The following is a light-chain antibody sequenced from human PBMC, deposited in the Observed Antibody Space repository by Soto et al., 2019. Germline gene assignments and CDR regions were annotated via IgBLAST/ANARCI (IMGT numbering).Light chain of an antibody. V-gene: IGKV1-5*01. CDR2: DAS. CDR3: QQYESYSPLT. J-gene: IGKJ4*01. Sequence: LQLPQSPSAMSASLGARAPITCRASQSIRSWLAWYQQKPGKAPKLLIYDASSLESGVPSRFSGRRSGTEFTLTISSLQPDDFGTYYCQQYESYSPLTFGGGTKVDNK. CDR1: QSIRSW.